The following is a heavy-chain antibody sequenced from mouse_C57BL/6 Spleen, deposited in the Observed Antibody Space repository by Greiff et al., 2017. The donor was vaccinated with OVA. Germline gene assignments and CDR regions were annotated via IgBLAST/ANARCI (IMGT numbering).Heavy chain of an antibody. V-gene: IGHV1-15*01. CDR2: IDPETGGT. D-gene: IGHD3-2*02. CDR1: GYTFTDYE. J-gene: IGHJ3*01. Sequence: VQLQQSGAELVRPGASVTLSCKASGYTFTDYEMHWVKQTPVHGLEWIGAIDPETGGTAYNQKFKGKAILTADKSSSTAYMELRSLTSEDSAVYYCTRQFRPCWFAYWGQGTLVTVSA. CDR3: TRQFRPCWFAY.